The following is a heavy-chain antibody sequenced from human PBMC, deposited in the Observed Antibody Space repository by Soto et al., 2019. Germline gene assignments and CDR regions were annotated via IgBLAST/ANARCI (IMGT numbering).Heavy chain of an antibody. D-gene: IGHD4-17*01. V-gene: IGHV1-3*01. J-gene: IGHJ4*02. Sequence: ASVKVSCEASEYTFSSYTLHWVRQAPGQRLEWMGWINAGNGDSKYSQKFQGRVSISRDTSASTASLELSSLTSEDTAVYYWARELPGLYYFDYWGQGPLVTVSS. CDR1: EYTFSSYT. CDR2: INAGNGDS. CDR3: ARELPGLYYFDY.